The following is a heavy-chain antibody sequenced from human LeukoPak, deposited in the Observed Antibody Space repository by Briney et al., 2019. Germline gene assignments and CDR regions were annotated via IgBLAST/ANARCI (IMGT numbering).Heavy chain of an antibody. V-gene: IGHV1-69*04. J-gene: IGHJ6*02. CDR3: ATPNSSSRSYYYYGMDV. CDR1: GGTFSSYA. Sequence: GASVKVSCKASGGTFSSYAISWVRQAPGQGLEWMGRIIPILGIANYAQKFQGRVTITADKSTSTAYMELSSLRSEDTAVYYCATPNSSSRSYYYYGMDVWGQGTTVTVSS. D-gene: IGHD6-13*01. CDR2: IIPILGIA.